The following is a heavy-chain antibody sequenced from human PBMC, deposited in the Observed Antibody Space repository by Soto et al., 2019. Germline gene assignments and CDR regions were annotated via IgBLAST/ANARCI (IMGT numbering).Heavy chain of an antibody. J-gene: IGHJ6*02. Sequence: GGSLRLSCSASGFTFGAYAMSWVRKAPGKGLEWVGFIRNRGYGRTTEYAASVRGRFTISRDNAKNSLYLQMNSLRDEDTAVYYCARADNPVLRFLEWSSAMDVWGQGTTVTVSS. V-gene: IGHV3-49*04. CDR3: ARADNPVLRFLEWSSAMDV. D-gene: IGHD3-3*01. CDR2: IRNRGYGRTT. CDR1: GFTFGAYA.